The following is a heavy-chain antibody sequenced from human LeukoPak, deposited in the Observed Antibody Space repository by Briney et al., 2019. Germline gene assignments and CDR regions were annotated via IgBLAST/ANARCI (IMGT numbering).Heavy chain of an antibody. D-gene: IGHD5-24*01. CDR1: AFTFNSYE. CDR2: ISSSDTTI. V-gene: IGHV3-48*03. CDR3: ARSRRDNYYYYYGMGG. Sequence: AGTLSLSCAASAFTFNSYEMTWLRQAPGQELEWVTNISSSDTTINYADAVKGRFTISRDNARNSLYLQMNSLRAEDTAVYYCARSRRDNYYYYYGMGGWGQGTTVTVSS. J-gene: IGHJ6*02.